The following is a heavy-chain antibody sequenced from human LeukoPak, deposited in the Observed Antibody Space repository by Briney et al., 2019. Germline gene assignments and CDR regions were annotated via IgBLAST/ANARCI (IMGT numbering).Heavy chain of an antibody. CDR2: IYTSGST. D-gene: IGHD3-10*01. CDR3: ASCHNFGYYYYYMDV. V-gene: IGHV4-61*02. J-gene: IGHJ6*03. Sequence: PSQTLSLTCTVSGGSVGSSSYYWSWIRQPAGKGLEWIGRIYTSGSTNYNPSLKSRVTISVDTSKNQFSLKLSSVTAADTAVYYCASCHNFGYYYYYMDVWGKGTTVTVSS. CDR1: GGSVGSSSYY.